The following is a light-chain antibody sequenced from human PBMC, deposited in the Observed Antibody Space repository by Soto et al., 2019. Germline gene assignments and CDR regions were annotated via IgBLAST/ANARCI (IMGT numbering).Light chain of an antibody. V-gene: IGKV3-11*01. CDR3: QQRST. CDR2: DAS. Sequence: EIVMTQSPATLSVSPGERATLSCRASQSVSSYLAWYQQKPGQAPRLLIYDASNRATGIPARFSGSGSGTDFTLTISSLEPEDFAVYYCQQRSTFGGGTKVDIK. CDR1: QSVSSY. J-gene: IGKJ4*01.